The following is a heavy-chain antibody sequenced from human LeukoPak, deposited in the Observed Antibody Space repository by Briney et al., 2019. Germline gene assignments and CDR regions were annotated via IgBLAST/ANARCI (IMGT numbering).Heavy chain of an antibody. J-gene: IGHJ6*03. Sequence: SETLSLTCTVSGGSVSSVAYYWNWIRHLPGKGLEWIGYISYSGSSEFNPSLESRVTLSVDKSKNQFSLNLASVTAADTAMYYCARESAAGHYFIDVWGKGTTVNVS. CDR3: ARESAAGHYFIDV. CDR2: ISYSGSS. CDR1: GGSVSSVAYY. V-gene: IGHV4-31*03. D-gene: IGHD2-15*01.